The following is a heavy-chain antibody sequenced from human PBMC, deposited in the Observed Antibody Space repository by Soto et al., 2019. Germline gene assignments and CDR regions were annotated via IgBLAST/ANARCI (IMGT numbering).Heavy chain of an antibody. V-gene: IGHV1-46*01. J-gene: IGHJ6*02. CDR1: GFTFSNYH. D-gene: IGHD2-21*01. Sequence: GASVKVSCKASGFTFSNYHMHWVRQAPGQGLEWMGILNPSGDGPTYAQKFQGRVTMTRDTSTSTVYMELSSLRSEDTAVYYCARDYSYNMDVWGQGTTVTVS. CDR3: ARDYSYNMDV. CDR2: LNPSGDGP.